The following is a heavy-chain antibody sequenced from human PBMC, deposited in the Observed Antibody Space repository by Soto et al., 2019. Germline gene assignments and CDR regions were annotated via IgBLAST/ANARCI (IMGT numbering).Heavy chain of an antibody. CDR3: ARDRWIRGPVTTIYDAFDI. D-gene: IGHD4-17*01. Sequence: GAAGKVSCKASGYTLTSYGISWGRQAPGQGLDWMGWISAYNGNTNYAQKLQGRVTMTTDTSTSTAYMGLRSLRSDDTAVYYCARDRWIRGPVTTIYDAFDIWGQGTMVTVSS. V-gene: IGHV1-18*01. CDR1: GYTLTSYG. J-gene: IGHJ3*02. CDR2: ISAYNGNT.